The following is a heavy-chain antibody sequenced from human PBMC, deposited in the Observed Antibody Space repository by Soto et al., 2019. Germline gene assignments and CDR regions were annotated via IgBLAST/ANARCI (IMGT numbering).Heavy chain of an antibody. CDR1: GGTFSSYA. CDR2: IIPIFGTA. CDR3: AKRYNWNSNWFDP. D-gene: IGHD1-7*01. V-gene: IGHV1-69*13. J-gene: IGHJ5*02. Sequence: SVKVSCKASGGTFSSYAISWVRQAPGQGLEWMGGIIPIFGTANYAQKFQGRVTITADESTSTAYMELSSLRSEDTAVYYCAKRYNWNSNWFDPWGQGTLVTVSS.